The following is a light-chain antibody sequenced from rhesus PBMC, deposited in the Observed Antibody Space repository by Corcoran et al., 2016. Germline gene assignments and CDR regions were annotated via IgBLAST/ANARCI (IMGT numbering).Light chain of an antibody. V-gene: IGKV1-74*01. CDR1: ENVNNY. J-gene: IGKJ4*01. CDR2: KAS. CDR3: QHGYATPPT. Sequence: DIQMTQSPSSLSASVGDRVTITCRASENVNNYLNWYQQKQGKSPKRLIYKASTLESGVPSRFSGSGSGTDYTCALRSLEPEDVATYYCQHGYATPPTFGRGTKVGIK.